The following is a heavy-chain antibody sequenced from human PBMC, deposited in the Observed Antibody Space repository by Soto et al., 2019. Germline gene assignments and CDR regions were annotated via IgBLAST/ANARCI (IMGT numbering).Heavy chain of an antibody. CDR3: ARGRGGSYGGNSAHFDI. D-gene: IGHD4-17*01. CDR2: IWYDGSKK. Sequence: QVQLVESGGGVVQPGTSLRISCEASGFTFSGFGMHWVRQAPGKGLEWVAVIWYDGSKKYYADCVKGRFTISRDNSKNALYLQMNSLRAEDTAVYYCARGRGGSYGGNSAHFDIWGQGTLVTVSS. V-gene: IGHV3-33*01. CDR1: GFTFSGFG. J-gene: IGHJ3*02.